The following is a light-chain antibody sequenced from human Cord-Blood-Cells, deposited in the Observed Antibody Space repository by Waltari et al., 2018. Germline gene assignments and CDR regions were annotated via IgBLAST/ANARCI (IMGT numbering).Light chain of an antibody. J-gene: IGLJ3*02. V-gene: IGLV2-23*01. CDR2: ECS. CDR3: CSYAGSSTWV. Sequence: QSALTQPASVSGSSGLSLTISCTGTSSDVGSYNLVSWYQQDPGNAPKLMIYECSKRPSGVSNRFSRSKSGNTASLTIAGLQAEDEADYYCCSYAGSSTWVFGGGTKLTVL. CDR1: SSDVGSYNL.